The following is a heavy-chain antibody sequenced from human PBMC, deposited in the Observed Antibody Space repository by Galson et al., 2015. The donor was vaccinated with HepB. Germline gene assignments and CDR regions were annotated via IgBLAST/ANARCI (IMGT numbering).Heavy chain of an antibody. CDR3: TRDWRDYSVYEIFDY. D-gene: IGHD5/OR15-5a*01. J-gene: IGHJ4*02. CDR1: GFTFSSYS. V-gene: IGHV3-48*01. CDR2: ISSSSSTI. Sequence: SLRLSCAVSGFTFSSYSMNWVRQAPGKGLEWVSYISSSSSTIYYADSVKGRFTISRDNAKNSLYLQMNSLRAEDTAVYYCTRDWRDYSVYEIFDYWGQGTLVTVSS.